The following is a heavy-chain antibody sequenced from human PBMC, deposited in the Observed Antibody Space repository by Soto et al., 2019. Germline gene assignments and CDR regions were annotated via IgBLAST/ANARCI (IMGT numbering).Heavy chain of an antibody. CDR1: GFTFSSYA. D-gene: IGHD4-17*01. CDR2: SLYDGSNK. CDR3: ARDSGGDYHNYYMDV. V-gene: IGHV3-33*01. Sequence: QVQLVESGGGVVQPGRSLRLSCEASGFTFSSYAMQWVRQSPGKGLEWVTISLYDGSNKNYADSVKGRFTISRDNSKNTVYLQRNSLIVEDTAVYYCARDSGGDYHNYYMDVWGTGTTITVSS. J-gene: IGHJ6*03.